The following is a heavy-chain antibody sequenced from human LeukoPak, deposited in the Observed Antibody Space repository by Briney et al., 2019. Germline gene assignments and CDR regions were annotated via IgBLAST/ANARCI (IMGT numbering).Heavy chain of an antibody. Sequence: SETLSLTCSVSGGSISNYYWSWIRQPAGKGLGWIGRIYPSGSTNYNPSLKSRVTISVDTSKNQFSLKLSSVTAADTAVYYCARGGSTGTNLNWVDPWGQGTLVTVSS. CDR1: GGSISNYY. V-gene: IGHV4-4*07. CDR3: ARGGSTGTNLNWVDP. D-gene: IGHD1-1*01. J-gene: IGHJ5*02. CDR2: IYPSGST.